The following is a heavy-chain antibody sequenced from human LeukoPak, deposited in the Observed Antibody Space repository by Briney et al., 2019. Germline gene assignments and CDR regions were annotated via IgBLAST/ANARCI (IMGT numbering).Heavy chain of an antibody. V-gene: IGHV3-30*02. Sequence: GGSLRLSCAASGFTFSSYAMSWVRQAPGKRLEWVAFVRYDGNDKYYADSVKGRFTISRDNFKNTLYLQMNSLTPEDTAVYYCAKDLMRDRWFGESWGQGTLVTVSS. CDR3: AKDLMRDRWFGES. J-gene: IGHJ5*02. CDR2: VRYDGNDK. D-gene: IGHD3-10*01. CDR1: GFTFSSYA.